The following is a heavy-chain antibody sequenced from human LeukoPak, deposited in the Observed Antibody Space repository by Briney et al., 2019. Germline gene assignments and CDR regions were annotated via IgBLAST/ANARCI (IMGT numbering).Heavy chain of an antibody. J-gene: IGHJ4*02. D-gene: IGHD5-18*01. V-gene: IGHV1-2*02. Sequence: ASVKVSCKASGYTFTGYYMHWVRQAPGQGLEWMGWINPNSGGTNYAQKFQGRVTMTRDTSISTAYMELSRLRSDDTAVYYCARDRDTAMVGSFDYWGQGTLVTVSS. CDR2: INPNSGGT. CDR3: ARDRDTAMVGSFDY. CDR1: GYTFTGYY.